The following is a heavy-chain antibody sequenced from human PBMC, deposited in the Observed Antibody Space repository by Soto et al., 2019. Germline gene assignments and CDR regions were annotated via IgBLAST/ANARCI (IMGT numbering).Heavy chain of an antibody. D-gene: IGHD5-12*01. J-gene: IGHJ6*02. CDR3: ARDKDGYNSYYYYGMDV. Sequence: GGSLRLSCAASGFTISSNYMSWVRQAPGKGLEWVSVIYSGGSTYYADSVKGRFTISRDNSKNTLYLQMNSLRAEDTAVYYCARDKDGYNSYYYYGMDVWGQGTTVTVS. CDR1: GFTISSNY. V-gene: IGHV3-53*01. CDR2: IYSGGST.